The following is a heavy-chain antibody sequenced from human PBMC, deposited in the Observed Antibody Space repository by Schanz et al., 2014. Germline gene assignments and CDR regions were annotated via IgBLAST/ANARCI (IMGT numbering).Heavy chain of an antibody. Sequence: QVQLVESGGGVVQPGRSLRLSCAASGFNFGSHGMHWVRQAPGKGLEWVAVISYDGSFKNYADSMRGRITMSRDNSKNTMYLQINNLRADDTAVYYCARDLPGVVAFDLWGQGTMVTVSS. CDR2: ISYDGSFK. D-gene: IGHD7-27*01. CDR3: ARDLPGVVAFDL. J-gene: IGHJ3*01. V-gene: IGHV3-33*01. CDR1: GFNFGSHG.